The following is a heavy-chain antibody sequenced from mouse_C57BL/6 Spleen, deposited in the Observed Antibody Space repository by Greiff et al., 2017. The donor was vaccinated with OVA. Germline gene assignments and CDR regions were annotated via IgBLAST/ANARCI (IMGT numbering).Heavy chain of an antibody. D-gene: IGHD2-2*01. CDR2: IYPGDGDT. Sequence: QVQLQQSGPELVKPGASVKISCKASGYAFSRSWMNWVKQRPGKGLEWIGRIYPGDGDTNYNGNFKGKATLTADKSSSTAYMQLSSLTSEDSAVYFCARGGYPSLFAYWGQGTLVTVSA. J-gene: IGHJ3*01. V-gene: IGHV1-82*01. CDR1: GYAFSRSW. CDR3: ARGGYPSLFAY.